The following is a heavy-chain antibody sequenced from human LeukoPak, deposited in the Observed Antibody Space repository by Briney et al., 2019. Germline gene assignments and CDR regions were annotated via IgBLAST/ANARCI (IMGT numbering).Heavy chain of an antibody. D-gene: IGHD6-13*01. J-gene: IGHJ4*02. CDR3: ARETPLEAAEMYYFDY. Sequence: SETLSLTCTVSGGSISSSSYYWGWIRQPPGKGLEWIGSIYYSGSTYYNPSLKSRVTISVDTSKNQFSLKLSSVTAADTAVYYCARETPLEAAEMYYFDYWGQGTLVTVSS. V-gene: IGHV4-39*07. CDR2: IYYSGST. CDR1: GGSISSSSYY.